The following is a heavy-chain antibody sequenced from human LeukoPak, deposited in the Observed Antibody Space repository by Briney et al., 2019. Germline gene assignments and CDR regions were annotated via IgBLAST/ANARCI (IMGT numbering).Heavy chain of an antibody. CDR1: GGSISSGGYY. D-gene: IGHD3-22*01. Sequence: SQTLSLTCTVSGGSISSGGYYWSWIRQHPGKGLEWIGYIYYSGSTYYNPSLKSRVTISVDTSNDQFSLKLSSVTAADTAVYYCARYYDSSGYYYQHDAFDIWGQGTMVTVSS. V-gene: IGHV4-31*03. CDR3: ARYYDSSGYYYQHDAFDI. J-gene: IGHJ3*02. CDR2: IYYSGST.